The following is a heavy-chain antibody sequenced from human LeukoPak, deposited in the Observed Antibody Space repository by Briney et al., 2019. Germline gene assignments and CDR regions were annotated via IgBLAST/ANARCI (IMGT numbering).Heavy chain of an antibody. CDR1: GFTFSSYS. V-gene: IGHV3-48*01. D-gene: IGHD6-19*01. CDR2: ISRSSSTM. Sequence: PGGSLRLSCAASGFTFSSYSMNWVRQAPGKGLEWVSYISRSSSTMYYAGSVRGRFTISRDNAKSSLYPQMNSLRADDTAVYYCARERDSSGWYGGYWGQGTLVTVSS. CDR3: ARERDSSGWYGGY. J-gene: IGHJ4*02.